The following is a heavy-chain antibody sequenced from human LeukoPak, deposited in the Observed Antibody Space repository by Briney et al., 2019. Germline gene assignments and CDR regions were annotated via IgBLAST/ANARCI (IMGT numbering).Heavy chain of an antibody. Sequence: PSETLSLTCTVSGGSISSYYWSWIRQPSGKGLEWIGYIYYSGSTNYNPSLKSRVTISVDTSKNQFSLKLSSVTAADTAVYYCARHGPTTMVRGVPDYYMDVWGKGTTVTVSS. V-gene: IGHV4-59*08. CDR3: ARHGPTTMVRGVPDYYMDV. J-gene: IGHJ6*03. D-gene: IGHD3-10*01. CDR2: IYYSGST. CDR1: GGSISSYY.